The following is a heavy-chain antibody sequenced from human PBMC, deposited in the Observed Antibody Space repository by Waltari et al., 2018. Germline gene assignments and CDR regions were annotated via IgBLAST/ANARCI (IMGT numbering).Heavy chain of an antibody. CDR2: IYYSVST. Sequence: QVQLQESGPGLVKPSQTLSLTCTVSGGSISSGGYYWSWIRQHPGKGLEWIGYIYYSVSTYYNPALKSRVTISVDTSKNQFSLKLSSVTAADTAVYYCARDVLPRFSGYYYMDVWGKGTTVTVSS. CDR1: GGSISSGGYY. V-gene: IGHV4-31*03. CDR3: ARDVLPRFSGYYYMDV. J-gene: IGHJ6*03. D-gene: IGHD3-10*01.